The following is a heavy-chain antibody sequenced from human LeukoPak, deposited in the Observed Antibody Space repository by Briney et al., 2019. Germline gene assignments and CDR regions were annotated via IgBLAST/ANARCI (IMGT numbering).Heavy chain of an antibody. D-gene: IGHD2-2*01. CDR3: ARDYCSSTSCLFDY. CDR2: INPNSGDT. V-gene: IGHV1-2*06. Sequence: ASVTVSCKASGYTFTGYHIHWVRPAPGQGLEWMGRINPNSGDTNYAQKFQGRVTMTRDTSISTAYMELSRLRSDDTAVYYCARDYCSSTSCLFDYWGQGTLVTVSS. CDR1: GYTFTGYH. J-gene: IGHJ4*02.